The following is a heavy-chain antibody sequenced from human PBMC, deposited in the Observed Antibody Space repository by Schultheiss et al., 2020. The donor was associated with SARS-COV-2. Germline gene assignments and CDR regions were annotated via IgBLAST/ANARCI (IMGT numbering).Heavy chain of an antibody. Sequence: GGSLRLSCAASGFTFSSYDMHWVRQATGKGLEWVSAIGTAGDTYYPGSVKGRFTISRENAKNSLYLQMNSLRAEDTAVYYCARGYCSSTSCYIDYWGQGTLVTVSS. CDR3: ARGYCSSTSCYIDY. CDR2: IGTAGDT. D-gene: IGHD2-2*01. CDR1: GFTFSSYD. J-gene: IGHJ4*02. V-gene: IGHV3-13*01.